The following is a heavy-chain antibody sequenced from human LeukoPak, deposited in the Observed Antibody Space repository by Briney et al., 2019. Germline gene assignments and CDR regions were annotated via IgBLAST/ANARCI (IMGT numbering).Heavy chain of an antibody. CDR1: GGSFGGYY. CDR3: ARGIGIQLWLDY. D-gene: IGHD5-18*01. Sequence: PSETLSLTCAVYGGSFGGYYWSWIRQPPGKGLEWIGEINHSGSTNYNPSLKSRVTISVDTSKNQFSLKLSSVTAADTAVYYCARGIGIQLWLDYWGQGTLVTVSS. V-gene: IGHV4-34*01. CDR2: INHSGST. J-gene: IGHJ4*02.